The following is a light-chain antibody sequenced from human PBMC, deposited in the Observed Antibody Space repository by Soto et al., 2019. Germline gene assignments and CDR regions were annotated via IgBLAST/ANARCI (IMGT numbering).Light chain of an antibody. Sequence: QSALTQPASVSGSPGQSITISCTGTSSDVGGYNYVSWYQQHPGKAPKLMIYDVSNRPSGVSNRFSGSKSGNTASLTISGLQAEDEAEYYCSSYTSSSTLDEVFGGGTKLTVL. CDR3: SSYTSSSTLDEV. CDR1: SSDVGGYNY. V-gene: IGLV2-14*01. CDR2: DVS. J-gene: IGLJ2*01.